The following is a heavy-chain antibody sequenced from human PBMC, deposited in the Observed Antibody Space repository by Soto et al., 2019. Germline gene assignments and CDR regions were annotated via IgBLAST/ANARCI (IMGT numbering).Heavy chain of an antibody. CDR1: GFTFSSYS. Sequence: PGGSLRLSCAASGFTFSSYSMNWVRQAPGKGLEWVSSISSSSSYIYYADSVKGRFTISRDNAKNSLYLQMNSLRAEDTAVYYCARPPYYDFWSGYQPDAFDIWGQGTMVTVS. V-gene: IGHV3-21*01. D-gene: IGHD3-3*01. J-gene: IGHJ3*02. CDR3: ARPPYYDFWSGYQPDAFDI. CDR2: ISSSSSYI.